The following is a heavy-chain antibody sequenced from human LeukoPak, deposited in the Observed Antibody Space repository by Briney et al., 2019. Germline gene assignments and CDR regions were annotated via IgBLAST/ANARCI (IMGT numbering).Heavy chain of an antibody. Sequence: PGGSLRLSCAASGFTFSSYAMHWVRQAPGKGLEWVAVISYDGSNKYYADSVKGRFTISRDNSKNTLYLQMNSLRAEDTAVYYCAKGVGAHDYWGQGTLVTVSS. CDR2: ISYDGSNK. V-gene: IGHV3-30*07. D-gene: IGHD1-26*01. CDR1: GFTFSSYA. J-gene: IGHJ4*02. CDR3: AKGVGAHDY.